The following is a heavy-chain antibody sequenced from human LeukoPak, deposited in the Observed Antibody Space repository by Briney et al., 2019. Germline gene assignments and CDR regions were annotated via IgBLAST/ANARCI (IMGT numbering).Heavy chain of an antibody. V-gene: IGHV4-39*01. D-gene: IGHD6-13*01. Sequence: SETLSLTCTVSGGSISSSSYYWGWIRQPPGKGLEWIGSIYYSGSTYYNPSLKSRVTISVDTSKNQFSLKLSSVTAADTAVYYCARPYSSSWYKSDWFDPWGQGTQVTVSS. J-gene: IGHJ5*02. CDR3: ARPYSSSWYKSDWFDP. CDR1: GGSISSSSYY. CDR2: IYYSGST.